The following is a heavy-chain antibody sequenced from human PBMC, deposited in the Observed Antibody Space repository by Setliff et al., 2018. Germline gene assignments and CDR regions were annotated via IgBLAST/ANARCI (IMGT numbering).Heavy chain of an antibody. CDR2: ILHSGST. CDR3: AGDSSGYKPFDY. CDR1: GGSFSGYY. Sequence: SETLSLTCAVYGGSFSGYYWSWIRQPPGKRLEWIGEILHSGSTNYNPSLKSRVTVSMDTSTNQFSLRVSSVTAADTAVYYCAGDSSGYKPFDYWGKGTLGTVAS. V-gene: IGHV4-34*12. D-gene: IGHD3-22*01. J-gene: IGHJ4*02.